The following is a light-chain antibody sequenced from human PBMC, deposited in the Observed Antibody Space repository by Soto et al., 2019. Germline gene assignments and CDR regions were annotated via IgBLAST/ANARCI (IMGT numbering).Light chain of an antibody. CDR1: NSNIGSDS. CDR3: AAWGVSLNGPA. V-gene: IGLV1-44*01. Sequence: QSVLTQPPSASGTPGQSVTISCSGSNSNIGSDSVSWYQHLPGSALKVVIYRNNLRPSGVPDRFSGSKSGTSGSLAISGLQSEDEALYYCAAWGVSLNGPAFGGGTKLTVL. CDR2: RNN. J-gene: IGLJ2*01.